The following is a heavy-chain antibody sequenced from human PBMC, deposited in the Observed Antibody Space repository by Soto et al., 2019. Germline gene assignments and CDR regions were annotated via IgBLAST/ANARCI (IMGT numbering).Heavy chain of an antibody. Sequence: ASVKVSCKASGYTFTIYSMHWVRQAPGQRLEWMGWINAGNGNTKYSQKFQGRVTITRDTSASTAYMELSSLRSEDTAVYYCARAPNRSITGTTLVYFSYMDVWGKGNTVPVSS. CDR1: GYTFTIYS. V-gene: IGHV1-3*01. CDR3: ARAPNRSITGTTLVYFSYMDV. J-gene: IGHJ6*03. D-gene: IGHD1-7*01. CDR2: INAGNGNT.